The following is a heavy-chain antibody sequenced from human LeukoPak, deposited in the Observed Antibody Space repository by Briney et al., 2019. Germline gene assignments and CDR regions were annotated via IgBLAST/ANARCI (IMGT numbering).Heavy chain of an antibody. CDR1: GFTFSSYA. CDR2: ISGSGGST. J-gene: IGHJ4*02. CDR3: AKAVWIQLWFDY. V-gene: IGHV3-23*01. D-gene: IGHD5-18*01. Sequence: GGSLRLSCAASGFTFSSYAMSWVRQAPGKGLEWVSAISGSGGSTYYADSVKGRFTISRDNSKNTLYPQMNSLRAEDTAVYYCAKAVWIQLWFDYWGQGTLVTVSS.